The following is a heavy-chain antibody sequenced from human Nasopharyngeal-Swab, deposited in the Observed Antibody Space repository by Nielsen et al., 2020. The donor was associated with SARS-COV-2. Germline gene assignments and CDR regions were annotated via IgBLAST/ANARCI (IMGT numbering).Heavy chain of an antibody. Sequence: GGSLRLSCAASGVTFSSYAMSWVRQAPGKGLEWVSAISGSGGSTYYADSVKGRFTISRDNSKSTLYLQMNSLRAEDTAVYYCAKADNSLIYYCYYYMDVWGKGTTVTVSS. CDR3: AKADNSLIYYCYYYMDV. J-gene: IGHJ6*03. CDR2: ISGSGGST. CDR1: GVTFSSYA. D-gene: IGHD5-24*01. V-gene: IGHV3-23*01.